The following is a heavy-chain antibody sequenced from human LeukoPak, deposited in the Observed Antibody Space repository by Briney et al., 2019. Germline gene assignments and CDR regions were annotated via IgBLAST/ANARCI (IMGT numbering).Heavy chain of an antibody. D-gene: IGHD5-24*01. Sequence: GGSLRLSCAASGFTFSSYRMNWVRQAPGKGQEWVSLISSNSSHTYNADSVKGRFTISRDNARNSLYLEMNSLRVEDTAVYYCARTRDGYNFGPFDCWGQGTLVTVSS. CDR1: GFTFSSYR. CDR3: ARTRDGYNFGPFDC. CDR2: ISSNSSHT. J-gene: IGHJ4*02. V-gene: IGHV3-21*01.